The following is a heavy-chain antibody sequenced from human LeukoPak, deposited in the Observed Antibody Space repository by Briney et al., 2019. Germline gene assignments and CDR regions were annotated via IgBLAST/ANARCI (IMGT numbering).Heavy chain of an antibody. CDR3: ARDYYGLGPIDY. D-gene: IGHD3-10*01. J-gene: IGHJ4*02. CDR1: GFTVSSNY. V-gene: IGHV3-66*02. CDR2: IYSGGST. Sequence: GGSLRLSCAASGFTVSSNYMSWVRQAPGKGLEWVSVIYSGGSTYYADSVKGRFTTSRDNSKNTLYFQMNSLRAEDTAVYYCARDYYGLGPIDYWGQGTLVTVSS.